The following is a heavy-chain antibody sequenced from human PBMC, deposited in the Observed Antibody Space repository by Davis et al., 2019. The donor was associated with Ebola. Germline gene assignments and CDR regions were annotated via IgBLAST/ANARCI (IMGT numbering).Heavy chain of an antibody. D-gene: IGHD6-13*01. V-gene: IGHV4-34*01. CDR2: INHSGST. CDR3: ARARSWGAWFDP. Sequence: SETLSLTCAVYGGSFSGYYWSCISQPPGKGLEWMWEINHSGSTNYNPSLKSRVTISVDTSKNPFSLKLSSVTAAETAVYYCARARSWGAWFDPWGQGTLVTVSS. CDR1: GGSFSGYY. J-gene: IGHJ5*02.